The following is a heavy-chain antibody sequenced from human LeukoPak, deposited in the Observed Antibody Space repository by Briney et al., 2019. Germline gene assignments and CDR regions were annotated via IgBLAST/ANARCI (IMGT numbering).Heavy chain of an antibody. J-gene: IGHJ6*04. CDR3: ARPGCGGNCYYRMDV. CDR2: VRDSGSTT. D-gene: IGHD2-21*01. Sequence: GGSLRLSCAACGFTFSSHAMTWVRQAPGKGLEWVSAVRDSGSTTFYADSVKGRFAISGDNSRNTLFLQMNSLRADDTAVYYCARPGCGGNCYYRMDVWGKGTTVTVSS. V-gene: IGHV3-23*01. CDR1: GFTFSSHA.